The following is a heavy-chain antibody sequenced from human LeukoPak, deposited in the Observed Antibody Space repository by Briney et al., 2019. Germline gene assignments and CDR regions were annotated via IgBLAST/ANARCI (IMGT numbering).Heavy chain of an antibody. CDR2: IYYSGST. CDR1: GGSISSHY. V-gene: IGHV4-59*11. J-gene: IGHJ6*03. D-gene: IGHD3-16*01. Sequence: PSQTLSLTCTVSGGSISSHYWSWIRQPPGKGLEWIGYIYYSGSTNYNPSLKSQVTISVDTSKNQFSLKLSSVTAADTAVYYCARGGYYMDVWGKGTTVTVSS. CDR3: ARGGYYMDV.